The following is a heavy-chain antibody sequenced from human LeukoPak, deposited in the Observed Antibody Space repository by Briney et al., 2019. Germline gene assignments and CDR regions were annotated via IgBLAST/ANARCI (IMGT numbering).Heavy chain of an antibody. CDR1: GDSISSADYY. D-gene: IGHD1-26*01. CDR2: IYYSGST. Sequence: SETLSLTCTVSGDSISSADYYWGWIRQPPGKGLEWIGYIYYSGSTYYNPSLKSRVIISADTSKNQFSLKLSSVTAAGTAVYYGAIVKYSGSYYGLDYWGQGTLVSVSS. J-gene: IGHJ4*02. V-gene: IGHV4-30-4*08. CDR3: AIVKYSGSYYGLDY.